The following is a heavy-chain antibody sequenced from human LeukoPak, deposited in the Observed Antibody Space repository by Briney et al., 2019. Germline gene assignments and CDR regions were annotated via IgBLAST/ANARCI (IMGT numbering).Heavy chain of an antibody. J-gene: IGHJ4*02. V-gene: IGHV3-21*01. CDR2: ISSSSSYI. CDR3: ARDFGDY. Sequence: GGSLRLSCAASGFTFSSYEMNWVRQAPGKGLEWVSSISSSSSYIYYADSVKGRFTISRDSAKNSLFLQMNSLRAEDTAVYYCARDFGDYWGQGTLVTVSS. CDR1: GFTFSSYE. D-gene: IGHD3-3*01.